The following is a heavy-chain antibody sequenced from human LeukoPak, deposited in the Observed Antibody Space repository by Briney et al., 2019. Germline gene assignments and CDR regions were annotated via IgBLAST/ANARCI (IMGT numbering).Heavy chain of an antibody. CDR3: ARDARQLERRDYYYGMDV. D-gene: IGHD1-1*01. Sequence: KPSETLSLTCTVSGGSISSYYWSWIRQPAGKGLEWIGRIYTSGSTNYNPSLKSRVTMSVDTSKNQFSLKLSSVTAADTAVYYCARDARQLERRDYYYGMDVWGQGTTVTVSS. CDR2: IYTSGST. CDR1: GGSISSYY. V-gene: IGHV4-4*07. J-gene: IGHJ6*02.